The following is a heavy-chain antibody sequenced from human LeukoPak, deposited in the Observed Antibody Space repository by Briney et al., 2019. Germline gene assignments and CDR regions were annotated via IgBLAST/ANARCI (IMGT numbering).Heavy chain of an antibody. V-gene: IGHV3-53*01. CDR3: ARVDYSTGWYAYYFDY. D-gene: IGHD6-19*01. J-gene: IGHJ4*02. CDR2: IYSGGST. Sequence: GGSLRLSCAASGFTVSSSYMTWVRRAPGKGLEWVSLIYSGGSTYYPDSVKGRFTISRDNSKNTLYLQMNSLRAEDTAVYYCARVDYSTGWYAYYFDYWGQGTLVTVSS. CDR1: GFTVSSSY.